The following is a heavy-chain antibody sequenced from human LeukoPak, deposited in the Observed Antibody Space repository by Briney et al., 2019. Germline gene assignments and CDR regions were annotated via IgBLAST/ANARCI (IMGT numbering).Heavy chain of an antibody. CDR1: GGSISSGGYS. Sequence: PSETLSLTCTVSGGSISSGGYSWSWIRQHPGKGLEWIGYIYYSGSTYYNPSLKSRVTISVDTSKNQFSLKLSSVTAADTAVYYCARWELGYCSGGSCYSNAFDIWGQGTMVTVSS. D-gene: IGHD2-15*01. CDR2: IYYSGST. J-gene: IGHJ3*02. V-gene: IGHV4-31*03. CDR3: ARWELGYCSGGSCYSNAFDI.